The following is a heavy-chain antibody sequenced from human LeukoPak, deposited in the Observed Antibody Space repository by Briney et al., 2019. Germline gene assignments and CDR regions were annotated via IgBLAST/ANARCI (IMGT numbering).Heavy chain of an antibody. CDR3: AKDGDSSGYLSYFDY. D-gene: IGHD3-22*01. CDR1: GFTFDDYA. CDR2: ISWNSGSI. J-gene: IGHJ4*02. Sequence: GGSLRLSCAASGFTFDDYAMHWVRQAPGKGLERVSGISWNSGSIGYADSVKGRFTISRDNAKNSLYLQMNSLRAEDTALYYCAKDGDSSGYLSYFDYWGQGTLVTVSS. V-gene: IGHV3-9*01.